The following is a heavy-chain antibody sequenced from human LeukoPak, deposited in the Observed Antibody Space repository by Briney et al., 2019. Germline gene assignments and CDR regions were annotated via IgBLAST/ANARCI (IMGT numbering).Heavy chain of an antibody. CDR1: GGSISNSYYY. Sequence: PSETLSLTCTVSGGSISNSYYYWGWIRQPPGKGLEWIGSIDCSGSTYYNPSLKSRVTISVDTSKNQFSLKLSSVTAADTAVYYCARLHYYDSSGYYYRFDYWGQGTLVTVSS. D-gene: IGHD3-22*01. CDR2: IDCSGST. J-gene: IGHJ4*02. V-gene: IGHV4-39*01. CDR3: ARLHYYDSSGYYYRFDY.